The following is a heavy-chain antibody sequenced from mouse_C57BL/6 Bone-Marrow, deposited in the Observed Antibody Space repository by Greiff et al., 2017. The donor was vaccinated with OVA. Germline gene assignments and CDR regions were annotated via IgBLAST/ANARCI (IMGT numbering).Heavy chain of an antibody. D-gene: IGHD2-3*01. J-gene: IGHJ4*01. CDR3: TADGYPYAMDY. CDR1: GFTFSSYA. CDR2: ISSGGDYI. Sequence: EVNVVESGEGLVKPGGSLKLSCAASGFTFSSYAMSWVRQTPEKRLEWVAYISSGGDYIYYADTVKGRFTISRDNARNTLYLQMSSLKSEDTAMYYCTADGYPYAMDYWGQGTSVTVSS. V-gene: IGHV5-9-1*02.